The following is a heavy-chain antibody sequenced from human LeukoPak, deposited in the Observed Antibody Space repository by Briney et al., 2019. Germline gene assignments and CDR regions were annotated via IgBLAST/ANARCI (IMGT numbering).Heavy chain of an antibody. CDR3: ARGRVVTAILDY. Sequence: SETLSLTCAVYGGSFSGYYWSWIRQPPGKGLEWIGEINHSGSTNYNPSLMSRVTISVDTSKNQFSLKLSSVTAADTAAYYCARGRVVTAILDYWGQGTLVTVSS. J-gene: IGHJ4*02. CDR1: GGSFSGYY. V-gene: IGHV4-34*01. D-gene: IGHD2-21*02. CDR2: INHSGST.